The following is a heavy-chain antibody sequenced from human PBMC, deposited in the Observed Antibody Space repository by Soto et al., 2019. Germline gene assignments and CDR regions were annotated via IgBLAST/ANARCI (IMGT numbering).Heavy chain of an antibody. D-gene: IGHD3-22*01. CDR2: IYWDDDK. CDR1: GFSLSTSGVG. Sequence: SGPTLVNPTQTLTLTCTFSGFSLSTSGVGVGWIRQPPGKALEWLALIYWDDDKRYSPSLKSRLTITKDTSKNQVVLTMTNMNTVDTATYYCAHSYYDSSGYYYPYKPYYYYGMDVWGQGTTVTVSS. CDR3: AHSYYDSSGYYYPYKPYYYYGMDV. V-gene: IGHV2-5*02. J-gene: IGHJ6*02.